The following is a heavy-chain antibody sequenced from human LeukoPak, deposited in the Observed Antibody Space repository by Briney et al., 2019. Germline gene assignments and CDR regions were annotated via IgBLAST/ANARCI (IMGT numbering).Heavy chain of an antibody. CDR2: IYYSGST. J-gene: IGHJ3*02. Sequence: SETLSLTCTVSGGSVSSGSYYWSWIRQPPGKGLEWIRYIYYSGSTNYNPSFKSRVTISVDTSKNQFSLKLSSVTAADTAVYYCAREDIVVVPAADAFDIWGQGTMVTVSS. CDR3: AREDIVVVPAADAFDI. D-gene: IGHD2-2*01. V-gene: IGHV4-61*01. CDR1: GGSVSSGSYY.